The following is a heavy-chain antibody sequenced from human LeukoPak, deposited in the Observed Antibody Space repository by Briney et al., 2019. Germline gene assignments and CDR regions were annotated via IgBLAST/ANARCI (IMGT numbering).Heavy chain of an antibody. D-gene: IGHD3-10*01. V-gene: IGHV4-59*02. CDR1: GGSVSSYY. CDR3: AKVASMIMVRGGAYDV. CDR2: MYYSGST. J-gene: IGHJ3*01. Sequence: PSETLSLSCAVSGGSVSSYYWSWIRRPPGKGLEWIGYMYYSGSTYYNPSLKSRVTISVDTSKKQISLRLSAVTAADTAVYYCAKVASMIMVRGGAYDVWGQGTMVTVSS.